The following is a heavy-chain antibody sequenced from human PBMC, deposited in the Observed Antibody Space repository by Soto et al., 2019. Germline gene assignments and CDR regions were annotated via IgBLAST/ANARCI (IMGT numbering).Heavy chain of an antibody. V-gene: IGHV3-23*01. CDR2: ISGSGGST. CDR1: RFIFSSYA. D-gene: IGHD3-9*01. Sequence: GSLRLSCAASRFIFSSYAMSWVRQAPGKGLEWVSAISGSGGSTYYADSVKGRFTISRDNSKNTLYLQMNSLRAEDTAVYYCAKAQXDFDWFFRVGYYCGMDVWGQGTTVTVSS. CDR3: AKAQXDFDWFFRVGYYCGMDV. J-gene: IGHJ6*02.